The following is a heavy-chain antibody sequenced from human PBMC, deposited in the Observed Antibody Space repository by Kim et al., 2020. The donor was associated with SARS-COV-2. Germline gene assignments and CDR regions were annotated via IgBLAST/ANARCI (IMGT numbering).Heavy chain of an antibody. Sequence: AGSLRLSCAAAGFSSSSYWINWVRQPPGKGLEWVSRISSDGRITHYADSVKGRFTMSRDSAENTVFLQMNSLGAEDTAVYYCARGMFRSGFDVWGQGTTVSVSS. V-gene: IGHV3-74*01. D-gene: IGHD3-10*02. CDR3: ARGMFRSGFDV. CDR1: GFSSSSYW. CDR2: ISSDGRIT. J-gene: IGHJ6*02.